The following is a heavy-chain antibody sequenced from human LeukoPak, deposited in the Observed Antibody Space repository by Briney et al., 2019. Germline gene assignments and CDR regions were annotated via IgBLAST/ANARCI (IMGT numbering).Heavy chain of an antibody. CDR3: AYSSRLYFDY. V-gene: IGHV3-21*01. Sequence: GGSQRLSCAASGFTFSTYSMNWVRQAPGKGLEWVSSISGSSSFIYYADSVKGRFTISRDNAKNSLYLQMNSLRAEDTAVYYCAYSSRLYFDYWGQGPLVTVSS. J-gene: IGHJ4*02. D-gene: IGHD6-13*01. CDR2: ISGSSSFI. CDR1: GFTFSTYS.